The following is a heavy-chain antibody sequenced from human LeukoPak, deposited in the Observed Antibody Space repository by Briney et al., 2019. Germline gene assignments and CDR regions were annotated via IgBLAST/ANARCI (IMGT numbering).Heavy chain of an antibody. J-gene: IGHJ4*02. CDR3: ARNYYGSGSFYVHN. D-gene: IGHD3-10*01. CDR2: ISHSGST. CDR1: GGSISSTNW. Sequence: SGTLSLTCAVSGGSISSTNWWSWVRQPPGKGLEWIGEISHSGSTNYNPSLKSRVTISVDKSKNQFSLKLTSVTAADTALYYCARNYYGSGSFYVHNWGQGTLVTVSS. V-gene: IGHV4-4*02.